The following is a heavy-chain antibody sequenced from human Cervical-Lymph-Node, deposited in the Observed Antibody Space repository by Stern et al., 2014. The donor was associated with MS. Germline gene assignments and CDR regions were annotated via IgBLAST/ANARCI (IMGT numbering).Heavy chain of an antibody. CDR3: ARQRYFDY. J-gene: IGHJ4*02. Sequence: VQLVQSGPEVKRPGESLKISCQASGYTFTSYWIGWVRQMPGKGLEWIAIIFPGGSDIRYSPSFQGKVTSSADKSINTAYLQWNNPKASDTAIYCCARQRYFDYWGQGTLVTVSS. V-gene: IGHV5-51*01. CDR1: GYTFTSYW. CDR2: IFPGGSDI.